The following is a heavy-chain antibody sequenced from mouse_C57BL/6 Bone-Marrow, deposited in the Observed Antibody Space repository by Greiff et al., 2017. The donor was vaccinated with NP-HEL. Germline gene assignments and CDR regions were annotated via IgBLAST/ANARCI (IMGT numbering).Heavy chain of an antibody. Sequence: VKLMESGGGLVQPGGSLKLSCAASGFTFSDYYMYWFRQTPEKRLEWVAYISNGGGSTYYPDTVKGRFTISRDNAKNTLYLQMSRLNSEDTAMYYCARLSIYYGNSVAYWGQGTLVTVSA. CDR3: ARLSIYYGNSVAY. CDR1: GFTFSDYY. CDR2: ISNGGGST. J-gene: IGHJ3*01. D-gene: IGHD2-1*01. V-gene: IGHV5-12*01.